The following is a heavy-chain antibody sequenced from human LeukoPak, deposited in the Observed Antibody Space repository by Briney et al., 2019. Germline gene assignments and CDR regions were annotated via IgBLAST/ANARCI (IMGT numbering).Heavy chain of an antibody. CDR1: GYTFTSCY. CDR3: ARLRVPHYYDSSGYYDY. CDR2: INPSSGST. J-gene: IGHJ4*02. Sequence: ASVKVSCKASGYTFTSCYMHWVRQAPGQRLEWMGIINPSSGSTTYAQRFQVRVTMTRDTSTSTVYMELSSLRSEDTAVYYCARLRVPHYYDSSGYYDYWGQGTLVTVSS. D-gene: IGHD3-22*01. V-gene: IGHV1-46*01.